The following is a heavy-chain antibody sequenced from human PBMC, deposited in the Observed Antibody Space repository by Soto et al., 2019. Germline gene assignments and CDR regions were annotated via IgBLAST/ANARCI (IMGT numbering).Heavy chain of an antibody. CDR3: ARLVGAAAGRFDP. D-gene: IGHD6-13*01. Sequence: QEQLAESGGGVVQPGTSLRLSCVASGFTINSYGMHWVRQAPGKGLEWVAAIWFDGSDKYYADSVKGRFTISRDNSKNTLYLQMNSLRAEDTGVYYCARLVGAAAGRFDPWGQGTLVIVSS. CDR2: IWFDGSDK. V-gene: IGHV3-33*01. J-gene: IGHJ5*02. CDR1: GFTINSYG.